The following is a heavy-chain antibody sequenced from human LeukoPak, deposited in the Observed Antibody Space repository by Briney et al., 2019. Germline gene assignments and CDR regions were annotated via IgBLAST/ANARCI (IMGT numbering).Heavy chain of an antibody. V-gene: IGHV4-39*07. CDR2: IYYSGST. Sequence: SETLSLTCTVSGGSISSSSYYWGWIRQPPGKGLEWIGSIYYSGSTYYNPSLKSRVTISVDTSKNQFSLKLSSVTAADTAVYYCARDPTPWGAAAGTVDYWGQGTLVTVSS. CDR3: ARDPTPWGAAAGTVDY. D-gene: IGHD6-13*01. CDR1: GGSISSSSYY. J-gene: IGHJ4*02.